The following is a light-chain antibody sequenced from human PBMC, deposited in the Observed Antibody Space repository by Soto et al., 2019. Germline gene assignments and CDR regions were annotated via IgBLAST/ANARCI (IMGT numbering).Light chain of an antibody. CDR1: QSVSSW. J-gene: IGKJ1*01. CDR3: QQYIVYPRT. V-gene: IGKV1-5*03. Sequence: DIQMTQSPSTLSASVGDRVTITCRASQSVSSWLAWYQQKPGKAPKLLIYKASNLESGVPSRFSGSGSGTKFTLTISCLQPDDFATYYCQQYIVYPRTFGQGTKVEIK. CDR2: KAS.